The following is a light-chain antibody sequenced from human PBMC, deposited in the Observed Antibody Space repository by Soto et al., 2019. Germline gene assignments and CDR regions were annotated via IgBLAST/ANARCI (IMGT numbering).Light chain of an antibody. Sequence: DVVMTQSPLSLPVTLGQPASIFCSSSHSLPYSDRDTYLSWFQQRPGQAPKRLIYKVSKLDSGVPDRFVGSGSGTVFTLKITRVQADDVGPYYCMQGKHWLYTFGQGTKVDIK. CDR1: HSLPYSDRDTY. CDR3: MQGKHWLYT. J-gene: IGKJ2*01. CDR2: KVS. V-gene: IGKV2-30*01.